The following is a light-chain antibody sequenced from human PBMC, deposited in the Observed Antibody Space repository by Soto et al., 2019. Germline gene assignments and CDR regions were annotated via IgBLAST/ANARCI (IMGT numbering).Light chain of an antibody. J-gene: IGLJ1*01. CDR1: ISNIGGSS. CDR3: GSWDSRLSAYV. Sequence: SFLRPPASVSPAPGQKVTISCSGSISNIGGSSLSWYQQLPGTAPKLLIYDDNKRPSGIPDRFSGSKAGTSATLGITGFQTGDEAEYYCGSWDSRLSAYVFGTGTKVTAL. V-gene: IGLV1-51*01. CDR2: DDN.